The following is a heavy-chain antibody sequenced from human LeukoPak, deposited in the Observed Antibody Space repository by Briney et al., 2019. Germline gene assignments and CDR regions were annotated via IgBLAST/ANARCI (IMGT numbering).Heavy chain of an antibody. J-gene: IGHJ4*02. Sequence: GGSLRLSCAASGFTFSSYWMSWVRQAPGKGLEWVANIKQDGSEKYYVDSVKGRFTISRDNSKNTLYLQMNSLRAEDTAVYYCAKATHIAAAGTKLWRPIYYFDYWGQGTLVTVSS. D-gene: IGHD6-13*01. CDR3: AKATHIAAAGTKLWRPIYYFDY. CDR1: GFTFSSYW. V-gene: IGHV3-7*03. CDR2: IKQDGSEK.